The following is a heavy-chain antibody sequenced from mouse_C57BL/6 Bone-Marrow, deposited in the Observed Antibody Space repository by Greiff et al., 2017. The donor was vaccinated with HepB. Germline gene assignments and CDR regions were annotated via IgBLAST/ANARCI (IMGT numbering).Heavy chain of an antibody. CDR2: ISYDGSN. CDR1: GYSITSGYY. J-gene: IGHJ4*01. CDR3: ARKDAMDY. Sequence: VQLQQSGPGLVKPSQSLSLTCSVTGYSITSGYYWNWIRQFPGNKLEWMGYISYDGSNNYNPSLKNRISITRDTSKNQCFLKLNSVTTENTATYYCARKDAMDYWGQGTSVTVSS. V-gene: IGHV3-6*01.